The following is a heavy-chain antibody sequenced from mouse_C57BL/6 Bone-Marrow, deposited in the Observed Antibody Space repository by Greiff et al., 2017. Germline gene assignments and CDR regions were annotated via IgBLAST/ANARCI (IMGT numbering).Heavy chain of an antibody. Sequence: QVQLQRPGAELVMPGASVKLSCKASGYTFTSYWMHWVKQRPGQGLEWIGEIDPSDSYTNYNQKFKGKSTLTVDKSSSTAYMQLSSLTSEDSAVYYCARPIYYYGSSWDYYAMDYWGQGTSVTVSS. V-gene: IGHV1-69*01. J-gene: IGHJ4*01. D-gene: IGHD1-1*01. CDR1: GYTFTSYW. CDR3: ARPIYYYGSSWDYYAMDY. CDR2: IDPSDSYT.